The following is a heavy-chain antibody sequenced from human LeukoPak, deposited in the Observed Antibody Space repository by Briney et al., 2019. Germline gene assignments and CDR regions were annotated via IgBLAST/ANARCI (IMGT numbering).Heavy chain of an antibody. V-gene: IGHV3-30*18. CDR2: ISSDGSGK. CDR1: GFMFSAYG. CDR3: AKDGDCGGGGCFPNNFNY. J-gene: IGHJ4*02. Sequence: GGSLRLSCAASGFMFSAYGMHWVRQAPGKGLEWVAVISSDGSGKNYADSAKGRFTMSRDNSKNTLYLQMNSLRTEDTAVYYCAKDGDCGGGGCFPNNFNYWGQGTLVTVSS. D-gene: IGHD2-15*01.